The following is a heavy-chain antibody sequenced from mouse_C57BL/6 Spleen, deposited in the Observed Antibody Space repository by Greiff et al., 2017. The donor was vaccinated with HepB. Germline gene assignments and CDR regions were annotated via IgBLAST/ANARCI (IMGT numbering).Heavy chain of an antibody. CDR3: AREGYDGYYGAMDY. CDR2: IHPNSGST. CDR1: GYTFTSYW. Sequence: QVQLQQPGAELVKPGASVKLSCKASGYTFTSYWMRWVKQSPGQGLEWIGMIHPNSGSTNYNEKFKSKATLTVDKSSSTAYMQMSSLTSEDAAVYYCAREGYDGYYGAMDYWGQGTSDTVSS. D-gene: IGHD2-3*01. V-gene: IGHV1-64*01. J-gene: IGHJ4*01.